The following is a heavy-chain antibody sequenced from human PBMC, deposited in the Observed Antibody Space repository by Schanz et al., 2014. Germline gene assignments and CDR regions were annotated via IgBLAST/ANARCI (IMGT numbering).Heavy chain of an antibody. CDR1: GFTFRDYY. Sequence: QVQLVESGGGLVKPGGSLRLSCAASGFTFRDYYMSWIRQAPGQGLEWVAVISYDGSNKYYADSVKGRFTISRDNSKNTLYLQMNTLRAEGTAVYYCARDRGYCSGGSCLTFDYWGQGTLVTVSS. CDR3: ARDRGYCSGGSCLTFDY. CDR2: ISYDGSNK. V-gene: IGHV3-30-3*01. J-gene: IGHJ4*02. D-gene: IGHD2-15*01.